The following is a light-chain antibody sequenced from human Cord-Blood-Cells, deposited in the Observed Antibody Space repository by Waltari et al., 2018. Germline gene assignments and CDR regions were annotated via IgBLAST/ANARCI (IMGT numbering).Light chain of an antibody. CDR2: AAS. Sequence: AIRLTQSPPSSSASTGDSVTITGRASPGISIYLALYQQKPGKAPKLLIYAASTLQSGVPSRFSGSGSGTDFTLTISCLQSEDFATYYCQQYYSYPITFGQGTRLEIK. J-gene: IGKJ5*01. CDR1: PGISIY. V-gene: IGKV1-8*01. CDR3: QQYYSYPIT.